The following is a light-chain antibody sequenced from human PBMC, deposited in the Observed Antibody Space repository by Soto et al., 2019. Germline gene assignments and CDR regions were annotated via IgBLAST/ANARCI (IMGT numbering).Light chain of an antibody. CDR1: SSDVGGYNY. CDR3: CSYAGIYV. Sequence: QSALTQPRSVSGSPGQSVTISCTGPSSDVGGYNYVSWYQQHPGKAPKLMIYDVSKRPSGVPDRFSGSKSGSTASLTISGLQAEDEADYYCCSYAGIYVFGAGTQLTVL. J-gene: IGLJ7*01. V-gene: IGLV2-11*01. CDR2: DVS.